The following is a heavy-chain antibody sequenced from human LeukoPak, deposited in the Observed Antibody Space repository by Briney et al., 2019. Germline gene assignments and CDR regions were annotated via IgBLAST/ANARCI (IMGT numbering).Heavy chain of an antibody. CDR1: GGSFSGYY. CDR2: IYYSGST. CDR3: ARLVRWFDP. D-gene: IGHD2-21*01. Sequence: SETLSLTCAVYGGSFSGYYWSWIRQPPGKGLEWIGYIYYSGSTNYNPSLKSRVTISVDTSKNQFSLKLSSVTAADTAVYYCARLVRWFDPWGQGTLVTVSS. J-gene: IGHJ5*02. V-gene: IGHV4-59*01.